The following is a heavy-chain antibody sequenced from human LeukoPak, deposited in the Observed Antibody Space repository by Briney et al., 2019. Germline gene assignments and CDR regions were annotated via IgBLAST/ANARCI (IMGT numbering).Heavy chain of an antibody. J-gene: IGHJ6*02. Sequence: PGGSLRLSCAASGFTFSNYAMSWVRQAPGKGLEGVSALSGSCVSTYYEDPVKGRFTISRDNSKNTLYLQMNSLRAEDTAVYYCAREESTVVREGHYYQYYGVDVWGQGTTVTVSS. D-gene: IGHD3-10*01. V-gene: IGHV3-23*01. CDR1: GFTFSNYA. CDR3: AREESTVVREGHYYQYYGVDV. CDR2: LSGSCVST.